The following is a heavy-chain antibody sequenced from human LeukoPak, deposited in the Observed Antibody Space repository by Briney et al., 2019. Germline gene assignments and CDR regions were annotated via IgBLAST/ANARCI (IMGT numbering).Heavy chain of an antibody. V-gene: IGHV4-31*03. CDR3: ARAPKGMTTVRYYYYYMDV. J-gene: IGHJ6*03. CDR1: SGSITSGGYY. Sequence: PSQTLSLTCTVPSGSITSGGYYWNWIRQHPGKGLEWIGYIYYSGSTLYNPSLKSRVTMSVDTSKNQFSLKLSSVTAADTAVYYCARAPKGMTTVRYYYYYMDVWGKGTTVTVSS. CDR2: IYYSGST. D-gene: IGHD4-11*01.